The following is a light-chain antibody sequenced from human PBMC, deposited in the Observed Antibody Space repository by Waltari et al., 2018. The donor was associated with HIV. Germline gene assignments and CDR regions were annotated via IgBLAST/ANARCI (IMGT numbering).Light chain of an antibody. CDR3: QQYNNWRRT. Sequence: EIVITQSPSTLSVSPGDRATLSCRASQSVSTNLAWYQQIPGQAPRLLIYGASTRASGIPVRFSGSGSGTEFTLTISSLQSEDFAVYYCQQYNNWRRTFGGGTKVE. CDR2: GAS. V-gene: IGKV3-15*01. J-gene: IGKJ4*01. CDR1: QSVSTN.